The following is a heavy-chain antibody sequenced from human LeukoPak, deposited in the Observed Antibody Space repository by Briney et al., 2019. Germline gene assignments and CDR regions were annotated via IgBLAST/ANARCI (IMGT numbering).Heavy chain of an antibody. Sequence: GGSLRLSCAASGFTFSSYGMHWVRQAPGKGLEWVAVIWYDGSNKYYADSVKGRFTISRDNSKNTLYLQMNSLRAEDTAVYYRARDQYDILTGYYTGLDYWGQGTLVTVSS. D-gene: IGHD3-9*01. V-gene: IGHV3-33*01. CDR3: ARDQYDILTGYYTGLDY. CDR2: IWYDGSNK. J-gene: IGHJ4*02. CDR1: GFTFSSYG.